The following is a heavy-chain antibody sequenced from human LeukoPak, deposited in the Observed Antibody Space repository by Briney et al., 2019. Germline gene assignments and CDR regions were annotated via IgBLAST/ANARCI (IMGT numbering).Heavy chain of an antibody. CDR3: ARVSPYCSSTSCYPLCYYYYYMDV. V-gene: IGHV1-69*05. Sequence: ASVKVSCKASGGTFSSYAISWVRPAPGQGLEWMGGIIPIFGTAKYAQKFQGRVTITTDESTSTAYMELSSLRSEDTAVYYCARVSPYCSSTSCYPLCYYYYYMDVWGKGTTVTVSS. CDR1: GGTFSSYA. D-gene: IGHD2-2*01. J-gene: IGHJ6*03. CDR2: IIPIFGTA.